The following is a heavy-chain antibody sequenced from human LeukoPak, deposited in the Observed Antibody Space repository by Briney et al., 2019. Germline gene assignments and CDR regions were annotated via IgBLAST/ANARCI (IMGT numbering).Heavy chain of an antibody. V-gene: IGHV6-1*01. CDR2: AYYRSKWYI. Sequence: SQTLSLTCAISGDSVSSNVAIWNWVRQSPPRGLEWLGRAYYRSKWYIEYASSVQSRITINPDTSKNQFSLQLNSVTPEDTAVYYCARGAFGGIRDGMDVWGQGTTVTVSS. CDR3: ARGAFGGIRDGMDV. CDR1: GDSVSSNVAI. D-gene: IGHD3-16*01. J-gene: IGHJ6*02.